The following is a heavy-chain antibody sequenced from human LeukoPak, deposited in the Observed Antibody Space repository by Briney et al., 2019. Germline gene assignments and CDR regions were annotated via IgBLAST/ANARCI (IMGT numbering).Heavy chain of an antibody. J-gene: IGHJ4*02. CDR2: ISYDGSNK. D-gene: IGHD1-1*01. Sequence: GGSLRLSCAASGFTFSSYAMHWVRQAPGKGLEWVAVISYDGSNKYYADSVKGRFTISRDNSKNTLYLQMNSLRAEDTAVYYCASQLGDANNWYYFDYWGQGTLVTVSS. CDR3: ASQLGDANNWYYFDY. V-gene: IGHV3-30-3*01. CDR1: GFTFSSYA.